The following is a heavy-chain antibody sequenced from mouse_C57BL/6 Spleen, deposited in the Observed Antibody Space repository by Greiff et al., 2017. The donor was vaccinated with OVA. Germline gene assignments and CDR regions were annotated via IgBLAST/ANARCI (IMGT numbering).Heavy chain of an antibody. CDR3: ARGGYYGSSYNWYFDV. CDR2: IYPGSGST. V-gene: IGHV1-55*01. D-gene: IGHD1-1*01. Sequence: QVQLQQPGAELVKPGASVKMSCKASGYTFTSYWITWVKLRPGQGLEWIGDIYPGSGSTNYNEKFKSKATLTVDTSSSTAYMQLSSLTSEDSAVYYCARGGYYGSSYNWYFDVWGTGTTVTVSS. J-gene: IGHJ1*03. CDR1: GYTFTSYW.